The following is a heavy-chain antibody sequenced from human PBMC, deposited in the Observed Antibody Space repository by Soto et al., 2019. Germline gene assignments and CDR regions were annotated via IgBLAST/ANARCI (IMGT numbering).Heavy chain of an antibody. CDR1: GFTFSSFG. J-gene: IGHJ5*02. CDR2: IVGGGGST. Sequence: GGSLRLSCAASGFTFSSFGMNWVRQAPGKGREWVSGIVGGGGSTFYADSVKGRFTISRDISKNTLYLQMNSLRSEDTAVYYCPKSGVGLRYCNGYNCGPRWFAPWGQGTLVPVPS. V-gene: IGHV3-23*01. CDR3: PKSGVGLRYCNGYNCGPRWFAP. D-gene: IGHD2-15*01.